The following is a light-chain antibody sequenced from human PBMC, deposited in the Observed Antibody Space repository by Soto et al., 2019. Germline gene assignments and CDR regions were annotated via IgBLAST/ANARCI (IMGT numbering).Light chain of an antibody. CDR3: GSYSSTDV. Sequence: QSALAQPSSVSGSPGQSITISCTGTSTDVGGYNYVSWYQHHSGKAPKLLIYEVTNRPSGISDRCSGSKSVNTASLTISGLQAEDESDYYCGSYSSTDVFGTGTKVTVL. CDR2: EVT. J-gene: IGLJ1*01. V-gene: IGLV2-14*01. CDR1: STDVGGYNY.